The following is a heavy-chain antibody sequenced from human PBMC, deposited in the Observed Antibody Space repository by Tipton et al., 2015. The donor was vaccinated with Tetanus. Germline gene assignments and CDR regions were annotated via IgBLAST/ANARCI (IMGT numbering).Heavy chain of an antibody. Sequence: SLRLSCAASGFTFSSYGMHWVRQAPGKGLEWVAAIWYDGSNKYYADSVKGRFTISRDNSKNTLYLQMNSLRAEDTAVYYCAREIPMIGNNWFDPWGQGTLVTVSS. CDR2: IWYDGSNK. J-gene: IGHJ5*02. V-gene: IGHV3-33*01. D-gene: IGHD3-22*01. CDR1: GFTFSSYG. CDR3: AREIPMIGNNWFDP.